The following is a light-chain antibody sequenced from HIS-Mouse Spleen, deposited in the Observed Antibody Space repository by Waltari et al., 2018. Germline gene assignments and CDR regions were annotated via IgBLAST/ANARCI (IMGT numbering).Light chain of an antibody. Sequence: SYELTQPSPVSVSPGQTARITCSGDVLAKKYARWFQQKPGQAPVLVIYKDSERPSGIPERFSGSSSGTTVTLTISGAQVEDEADYYCYSAADNSGVFGGGTKLTVL. V-gene: IGLV3-27*01. CDR1: VLAKKY. J-gene: IGLJ2*01. CDR2: KDS. CDR3: YSAADNSGV.